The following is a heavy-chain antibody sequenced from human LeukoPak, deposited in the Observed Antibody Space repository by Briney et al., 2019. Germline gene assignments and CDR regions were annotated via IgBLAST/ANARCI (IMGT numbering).Heavy chain of an antibody. CDR1: GGSISGYY. CDR3: ARVRYGSGETYDY. Sequence: PSETLSLTCTVSGGSISGYYWSWTRQSPGKGLEWLGYIYYSGKTNYNPSLKSRLTISVDTSKNQFSLNLSSVTAADTAVCYCARVRYGSGETYDYWGQGTLVTVSS. V-gene: IGHV4-59*01. D-gene: IGHD3-10*01. CDR2: IYYSGKT. J-gene: IGHJ4*02.